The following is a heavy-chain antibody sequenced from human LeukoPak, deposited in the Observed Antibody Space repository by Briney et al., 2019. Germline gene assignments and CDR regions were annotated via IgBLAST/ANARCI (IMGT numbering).Heavy chain of an antibody. Sequence: GGSLRLSCAASGFTFSGSAMHWVRQASGKGLEWVGRIRSKANSYATAYAASVKGRFTISRDDSKNTAYLQMNSLKTEDTAVYYCTVQLERHETDYWGQGTLVTVSS. CDR3: TVQLERHETDY. J-gene: IGHJ4*02. D-gene: IGHD1-1*01. CDR1: GFTFSGSA. CDR2: IRSKANSYAT. V-gene: IGHV3-73*01.